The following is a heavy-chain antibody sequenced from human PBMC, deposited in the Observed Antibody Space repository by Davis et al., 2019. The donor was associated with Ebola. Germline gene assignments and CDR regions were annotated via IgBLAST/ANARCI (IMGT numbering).Heavy chain of an antibody. Sequence: GESLNTSCASSGFTFSSYRMSWLRQAPGKGLEWVANIKQDGSEKYYVDSVKGRFTISRDNAKNSLYLQMNSLRAEDTAVYYCARDVATIYFCYFDYWGQGTLVTVSS. D-gene: IGHD5-12*01. CDR3: ARDVATIYFCYFDY. CDR2: IKQDGSEK. V-gene: IGHV3-7*03. CDR1: GFTFSSYR. J-gene: IGHJ4*02.